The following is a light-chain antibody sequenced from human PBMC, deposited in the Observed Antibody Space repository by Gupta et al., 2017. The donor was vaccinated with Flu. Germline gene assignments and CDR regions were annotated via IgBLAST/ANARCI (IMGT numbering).Light chain of an antibody. V-gene: IGLV2-14*01. Sequence: QSALTQPASVSGSPGQSITISCTGTTSDVGGYNSVSWYQQRPGTAPKLMIYDISNRPSGISNRFSGSKSGNTASLTISGLQAEDEADYYWSSYTSGSTLVVAFGGGTKLTVL. CDR2: DIS. CDR1: TSDVGGYNS. CDR3: SSYTSGSTLVVA. J-gene: IGLJ2*01.